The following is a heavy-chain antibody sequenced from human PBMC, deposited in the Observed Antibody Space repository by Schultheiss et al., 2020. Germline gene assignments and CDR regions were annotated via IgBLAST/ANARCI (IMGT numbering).Heavy chain of an antibody. CDR3: ARRYHYDSIGYYYFDY. Sequence: SQTLSLTCAVYGGSFSGYYWSWIRQPPGKGLEWIGEINHSGSTNYNPSLKSRVTISVDKSKNQFSLKLSSVTAADTAVYYCARRYHYDSIGYYYFDYWGQGTLVTVSS. CDR1: GGSFSGYY. D-gene: IGHD3-22*01. J-gene: IGHJ4*02. V-gene: IGHV4-34*01. CDR2: INHSGST.